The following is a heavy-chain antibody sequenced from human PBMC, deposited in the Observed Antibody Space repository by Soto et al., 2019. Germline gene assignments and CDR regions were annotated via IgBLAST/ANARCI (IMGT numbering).Heavy chain of an antibody. CDR3: ASSCGGTNGVCYNYYYGMDV. V-gene: IGHV5-10-1*01. J-gene: IGHJ6*02. Sequence: PGESLKISCQGSGYSFTSYWISWVRQMPGKGLEWMGRIDPSDSYTNYSPSFQGHVTISADKSISTAYLQWSSLKASDTAMYYCASSCGGTNGVCYNYYYGMDVWGQGTTVTVSS. CDR1: GYSFTSYW. D-gene: IGHD2-8*01. CDR2: IDPSDSYT.